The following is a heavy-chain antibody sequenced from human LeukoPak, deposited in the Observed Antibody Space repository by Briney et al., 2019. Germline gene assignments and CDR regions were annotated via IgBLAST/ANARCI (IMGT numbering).Heavy chain of an antibody. J-gene: IGHJ2*01. V-gene: IGHV3-53*01. CDR1: GFTVSSNY. CDR3: ARESDYGDNHGYWYFDL. CDR2: IYSGGST. D-gene: IGHD4-17*01. Sequence: PGGSLRLSCAASGFTVSSNYMSWVRQAPGKGLEWVSVIYSGGSTYYADSVKGRFTISRDNSKNTLYLQMNSLRAEDTAVYYCARESDYGDNHGYWYFDLWGRGTLVTVSS.